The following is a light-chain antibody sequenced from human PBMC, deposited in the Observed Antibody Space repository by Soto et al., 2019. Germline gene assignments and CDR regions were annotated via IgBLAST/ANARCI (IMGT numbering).Light chain of an antibody. CDR3: QSYDSSLHNYV. CDR1: SSNIGAVND. Sequence: QPVLTQPPSVSGAPGQRVTISCAGSSSNIGAVNDVHWYQQLPGGAPKLLIFANTNRPSGVPDRFSGSKSGTSASLAITGLQAEDEADYYCQSYDSSLHNYVFGTGTKLTVL. V-gene: IGLV1-40*01. J-gene: IGLJ1*01. CDR2: ANT.